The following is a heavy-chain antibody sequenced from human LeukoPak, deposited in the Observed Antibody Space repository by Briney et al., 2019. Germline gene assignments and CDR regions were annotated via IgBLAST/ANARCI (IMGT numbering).Heavy chain of an antibody. J-gene: IGHJ4*02. D-gene: IGHD1-26*01. CDR1: GFTFNTYA. V-gene: IGHV3-23*01. Sequence: GGSLRLSCTASGFTFNTYAMSWVRQAPGKGLEWVSAISGSGGSTYYADSVKGRFTISRDNSKNTLYLQMNSLRAEDTAVYYCAKGGRWELVFDYWGQGTLVTVSS. CDR2: ISGSGGST. CDR3: AKGGRWELVFDY.